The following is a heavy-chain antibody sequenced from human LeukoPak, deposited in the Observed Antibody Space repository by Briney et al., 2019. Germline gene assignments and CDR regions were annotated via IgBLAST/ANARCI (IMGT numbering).Heavy chain of an antibody. Sequence: KPSETLSLTCAVSGGSISSSNWWSWVRQPPGKGLEWIGEIYHSGSTNYNPSLKSRVTISVDKSKNQFSLKLSSVTAADTAVYYCARVEGGYDAIFDYWGQGTLVTVSS. J-gene: IGHJ4*02. D-gene: IGHD5-12*01. V-gene: IGHV4-4*02. CDR2: IYHSGST. CDR3: ARVEGGYDAIFDY. CDR1: GGSISSSNW.